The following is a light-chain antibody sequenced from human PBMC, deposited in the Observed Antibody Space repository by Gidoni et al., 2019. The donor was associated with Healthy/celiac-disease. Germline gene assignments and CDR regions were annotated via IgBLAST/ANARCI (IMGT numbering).Light chain of an antibody. CDR1: SSNIGSNY. Sequence: QSVLTQPPSAYGTPGQGVTISCSGSSSNIGSNYVYWYQQLPGTAPKLLIYRNNQRPSGVPDRFSGSKSGTSASLAISGLRSEDEADYYCAAWDDSLSGPVFGGGTKLTVL. CDR2: RNN. CDR3: AAWDDSLSGPV. J-gene: IGLJ2*01. V-gene: IGLV1-47*01.